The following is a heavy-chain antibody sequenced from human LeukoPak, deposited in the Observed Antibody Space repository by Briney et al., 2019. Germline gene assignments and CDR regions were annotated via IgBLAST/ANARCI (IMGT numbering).Heavy chain of an antibody. Sequence: SETMSLTCTVSGVSISSSGYYWGWIRQPPGKGLEWIARIYYSGSTYYNPSLKSRVTISIDTSKNQLSLKLSSLTAADTAVYYCARHEYSGSYYGLSWFDPWGQGTLVTVSS. CDR3: ARHEYSGSYYGLSWFDP. D-gene: IGHD1-26*01. J-gene: IGHJ5*02. CDR2: IYYSGST. CDR1: GVSISSSGYY. V-gene: IGHV4-39*01.